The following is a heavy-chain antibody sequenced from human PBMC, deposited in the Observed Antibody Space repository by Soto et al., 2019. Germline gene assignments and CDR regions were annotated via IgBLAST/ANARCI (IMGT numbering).Heavy chain of an antibody. Sequence: QVQLQESGPGLVKPSETLSLTCTVSGGSIRDYYWVWIRQPPGKGLEWIGSIFYTGSTDDNPSLKGGVYISLATSKNQFSLNLGSVTAADTDGYYCARVNRGAFDYWGQGALVTVSS. V-gene: IGHV4-59*01. CDR1: GGSIRDYY. CDR3: ARVNRGAFDY. CDR2: IFYTGST. J-gene: IGHJ4*02.